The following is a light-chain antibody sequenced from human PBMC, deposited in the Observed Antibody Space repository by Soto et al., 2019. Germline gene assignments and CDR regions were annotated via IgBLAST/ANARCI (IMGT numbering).Light chain of an antibody. CDR2: GVS. CDR1: SSDVGGFDY. J-gene: IGLJ1*01. V-gene: IGLV2-14*03. CDR3: SSYTTRSTYV. Sequence: QSALTQPASVSGSAGQSITISCTGTSSDVGGFDYVSWYQHHPGKAPKLMIYGVSSRPSGVSNRFSGSKSGSTASLTISGLQAEDEADYYCSSYTTRSTYVFRTGTKVTVL.